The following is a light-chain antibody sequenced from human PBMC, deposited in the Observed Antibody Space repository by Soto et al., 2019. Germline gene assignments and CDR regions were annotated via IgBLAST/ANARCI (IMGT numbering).Light chain of an antibody. CDR3: CSYARSSTYV. CDR1: SSDVGSYNL. CDR2: EVS. Sequence: QSVLTQPASVSGSPGQSITISCTGSSSDVGSYNLVSWYQQHPGKAPKLMIYEVSKRPSGVSNRFSGSKSGNTASLTISGLQAEDEDDFYCCSYARSSTYVFGIGTKLTVL. J-gene: IGLJ1*01. V-gene: IGLV2-23*02.